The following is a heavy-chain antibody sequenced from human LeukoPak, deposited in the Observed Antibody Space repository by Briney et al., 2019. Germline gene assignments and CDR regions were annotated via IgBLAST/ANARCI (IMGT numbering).Heavy chain of an antibody. Sequence: GGSLRLSCAASGFSLTTYVMNWVRQAPGKGLEWVSVISGSGDVTYYADSVKGRFTISRDNSKNTLYLQMNSLRTEDTAVYYCARDLGWYRADSWGQGTLVTVSS. CDR3: ARDLGWYRADS. J-gene: IGHJ4*02. V-gene: IGHV3-23*01. CDR2: ISGSGDVT. D-gene: IGHD6-19*01. CDR1: GFSLTTYV.